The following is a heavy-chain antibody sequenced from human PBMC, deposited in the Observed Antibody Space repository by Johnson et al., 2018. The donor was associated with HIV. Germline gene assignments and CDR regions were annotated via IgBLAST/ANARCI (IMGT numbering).Heavy chain of an antibody. CDR3: AGPVNGDTYAFDI. Sequence: VQLVESGGGLVQPGGSLRLSCAASGFTFSSYWMSWVRQAPGQGLEWVANIKQDGSEKYYVDSVKGRFTISRDNAKNSLYLQMNSLRAEDTAVYYCAGPVNGDTYAFDIWGQGTMVTVSS. CDR1: GFTFSSYW. J-gene: IGHJ3*02. CDR2: IKQDGSEK. V-gene: IGHV3-7*01. D-gene: IGHD4-17*01.